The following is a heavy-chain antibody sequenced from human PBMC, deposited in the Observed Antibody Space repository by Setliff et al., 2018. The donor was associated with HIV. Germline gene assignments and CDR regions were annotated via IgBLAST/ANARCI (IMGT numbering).Heavy chain of an antibody. D-gene: IGHD3-22*01. CDR1: GGSISSGGFY. CDR3: ARETYYYDNPQYYYYYMDV. Sequence: TLSLTCTVTGGSISSGGFYWTWIRQHPGKGLEWIGYIYNTGSTYHSPSLESRVTISIDTPKNQFSLKLSSVTAADTAVYYCARETYYYDNPQYYYYYMDVWGKGTTVTVSS. J-gene: IGHJ6*03. CDR2: IYNTGST. V-gene: IGHV4-31*03.